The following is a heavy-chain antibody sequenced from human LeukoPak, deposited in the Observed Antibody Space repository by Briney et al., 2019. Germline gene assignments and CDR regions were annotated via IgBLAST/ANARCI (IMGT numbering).Heavy chain of an antibody. V-gene: IGHV3-23*01. CDR1: GFTFDNYA. CDR2: ISGSGVNT. Sequence: GGSLRLSCAASGFTFDNYAMNWVRQAPGKGLEWVSGISGSGVNTYYGDSVKGRFTITRDISKNTLFLQMNSLRGEDTAMYYCAKDISFNYGFHAMDAWGQGTTVSVCS. J-gene: IGHJ6*02. D-gene: IGHD3-10*01. CDR3: AKDISFNYGFHAMDA.